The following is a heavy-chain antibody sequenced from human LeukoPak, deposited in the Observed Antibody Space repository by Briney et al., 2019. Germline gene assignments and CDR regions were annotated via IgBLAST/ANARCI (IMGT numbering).Heavy chain of an antibody. V-gene: IGHV1-2*02. Sequence: ASVTVSCKASGYTFTGYYMHWVRQAPGQGLEWMGWINPNSGGTNYAQKFQGRVTMTRDTSISTAYMELSRLRSDDTAVYYCARKSGDYEDWFDPWGQGTLVTVSS. CDR3: ARKSGDYEDWFDP. CDR2: INPNSGGT. CDR1: GYTFTGYY. J-gene: IGHJ5*02. D-gene: IGHD4-17*01.